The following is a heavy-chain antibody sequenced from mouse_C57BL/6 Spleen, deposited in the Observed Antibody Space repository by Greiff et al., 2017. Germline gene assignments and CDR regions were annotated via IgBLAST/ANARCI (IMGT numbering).Heavy chain of an antibody. Sequence: QVQLQQPGAELVRPGSSVKLSCKASGYTFTSYWMHWVKQRPIQGLEWIGNIDPSDSETHYNQKFKDKATLTVDKSSSTAYMQLSSLTSEDSAVYYCARSRDYAAMDYWGQGTSVTVSS. CDR3: ARSRDYAAMDY. CDR1: GYTFTSYW. CDR2: IDPSDSET. J-gene: IGHJ4*01. V-gene: IGHV1-52*01.